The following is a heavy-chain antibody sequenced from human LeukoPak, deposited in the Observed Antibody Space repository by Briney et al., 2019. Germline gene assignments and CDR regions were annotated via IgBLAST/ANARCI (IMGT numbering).Heavy chain of an antibody. CDR1: GGSISSSNW. D-gene: IGHD1-26*01. J-gene: IGHJ3*02. V-gene: IGHV4-4*02. CDR3: ATMRLVGANAFDI. Sequence: SETLSLTCAVSGGSISSSNWWSWVRQPPGKGLEWIGEIYHSGSTNYNPSLKSRVTISVDKSKNQFSLKLSSVTAADTAVYYCATMRLVGANAFDIWGQGTMVTVSS. CDR2: IYHSGST.